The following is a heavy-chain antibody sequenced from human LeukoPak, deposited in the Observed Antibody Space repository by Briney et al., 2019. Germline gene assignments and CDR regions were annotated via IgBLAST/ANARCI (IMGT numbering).Heavy chain of an antibody. D-gene: IGHD6-13*01. V-gene: IGHV3-66*01. CDR2: IYSGGST. CDR1: GFTVSTNY. J-gene: IGHJ4*02. Sequence: GGSLRLSCAVSGFTVSTNYMNWVRQAPGKGLEWVSIIYSGGSTYYADSVKGRFTIPRDNSKNIVYLQMNSLRAEDTAVYYCARVGYINSWYSSPPFDYWGQGTLVTVSS. CDR3: ARVGYINSWYSSPPFDY.